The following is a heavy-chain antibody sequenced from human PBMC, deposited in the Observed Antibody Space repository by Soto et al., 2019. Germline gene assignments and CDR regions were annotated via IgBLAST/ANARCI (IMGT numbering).Heavy chain of an antibody. CDR2: ISYDGSDK. Sequence: QVQLVESGGGVVQPGRSLRLSCAASGFPFTSYGMHWVREAPDKGLEWVAVISYDGSDKYYADSVKGRYTISRYNSKNTLYLQINSLRPVETEVYYCVGGHYYFDYRGHGTLVIVSS. J-gene: IGHJ4*01. CDR3: VGGHYYFDY. V-gene: IGHV3-30*03. D-gene: IGHD3-10*01. CDR1: GFPFTSYG.